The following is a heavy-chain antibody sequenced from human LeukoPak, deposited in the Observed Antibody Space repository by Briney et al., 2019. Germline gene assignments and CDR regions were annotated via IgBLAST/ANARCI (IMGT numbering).Heavy chain of an antibody. V-gene: IGHV3-7*01. CDR3: AKGWQLVDY. D-gene: IGHD1-26*01. Sequence: GGSLRLSCAASGFTFSNYWMSWVRQAPGKGLEWVANIKQDGSEKYYVDSVKGRFTISRDNSKNTLYLQMNSLRAEDTAVYYCAKGWQLVDYWGQGTLVTVSS. J-gene: IGHJ4*02. CDR1: GFTFSNYW. CDR2: IKQDGSEK.